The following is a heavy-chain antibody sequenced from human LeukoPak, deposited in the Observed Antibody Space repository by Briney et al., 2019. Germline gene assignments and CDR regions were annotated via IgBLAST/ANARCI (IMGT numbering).Heavy chain of an antibody. CDR1: GGSISSSSYY. J-gene: IGHJ4*02. CDR2: IYYSGST. CDR3: AKSGGSGLIDY. Sequence: SETLSLTCAVYGGSISSSSYYWGWIRQPPGKGLKWIGSIYYSGSTYYNPSLKSRVTISVDTSKNQFSLKLSSVTAADTAVYYCAKSGGSGLIDYWGQGTLVTVSS. V-gene: IGHV4-39*01. D-gene: IGHD1-26*01.